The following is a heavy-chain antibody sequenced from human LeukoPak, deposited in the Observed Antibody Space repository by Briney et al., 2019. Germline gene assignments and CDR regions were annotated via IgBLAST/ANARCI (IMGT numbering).Heavy chain of an antibody. J-gene: IGHJ4*02. CDR2: IWYDGSNK. V-gene: IGHV3-33*06. CDR1: GFTFSSYG. CDR3: AKDFYSSESYYFDY. D-gene: IGHD6-25*01. Sequence: GRSLRLSXAASGFTFSSYGMHWVRQAPGKGLEWVAVIWYDGSNKYYADSVKGRFTISRDNSKNTLYLQMNSLRAEDTAVYYCAKDFYSSESYYFDYWGQGTLVTVSS.